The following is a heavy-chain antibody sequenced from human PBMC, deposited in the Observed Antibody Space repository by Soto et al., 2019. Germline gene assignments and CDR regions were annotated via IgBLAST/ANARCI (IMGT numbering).Heavy chain of an antibody. Sequence: EVQLLESGGGLVQPGGSLRLSCAASGFTFSSYAMRWDRQAPVKGLEWGSAISGSGDSTYYADSVKGRFTISRDNSKNTLYLQMNSRRAEDTAVYYCARRGGGSYYDYWGQGTLVTVSS. V-gene: IGHV3-23*01. CDR2: ISGSGDST. CDR3: ARRGGGSYYDY. J-gene: IGHJ4*02. CDR1: GFTFSSYA. D-gene: IGHD1-26*01.